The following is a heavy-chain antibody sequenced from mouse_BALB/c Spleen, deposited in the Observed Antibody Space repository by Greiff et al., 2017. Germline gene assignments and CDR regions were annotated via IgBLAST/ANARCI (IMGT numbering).Heavy chain of an antibody. CDR3: AREGNYVWYFDV. Sequence: EVQVVESGGGLVQPGGSLKLSCAASGFTFSSYGMSWVRQTPDKRLELVATINSNGGSTYYPDSVKGRFTISRDNAKNTLYLQMSSLKSEDTAMYYCAREGNYVWYFDVWGAGTTVTVSS. CDR1: GFTFSSYG. D-gene: IGHD2-1*01. V-gene: IGHV5-6-3*01. J-gene: IGHJ1*01. CDR2: INSNGGST.